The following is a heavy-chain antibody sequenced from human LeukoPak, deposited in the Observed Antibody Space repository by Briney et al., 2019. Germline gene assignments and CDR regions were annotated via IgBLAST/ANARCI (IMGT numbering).Heavy chain of an antibody. CDR3: ARTRGYSYDLDY. J-gene: IGHJ4*02. Sequence: LSQTLSLTCTVSGGSISSGGYYWSWIRQHPGKGLEWIGYIYYSGSTYYNPSLKSRVTISVDTSKIQFSLKLSSVTAADTAVYYCARTRGYSYDLDYWGQGTLVTVSS. D-gene: IGHD5-18*01. CDR2: IYYSGST. CDR1: GGSISSGGYY. V-gene: IGHV4-31*03.